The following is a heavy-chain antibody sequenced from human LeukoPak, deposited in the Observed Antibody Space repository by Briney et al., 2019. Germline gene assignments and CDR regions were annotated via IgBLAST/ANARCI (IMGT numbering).Heavy chain of an antibody. Sequence: SETLSLTCTVSGGSISSSSYYWGWIRQPPGKGLEWIGSIYYSGSTYYNPSLKSRVTISVDTSKNQFSLKLSSVTAADTAVYYCARGWIAAADDSTYYYYYGMDVWGKGTTVTVSS. V-gene: IGHV4-39*07. D-gene: IGHD6-13*01. J-gene: IGHJ6*04. CDR1: GGSISSSSYY. CDR3: ARGWIAAADDSTYYYYYGMDV. CDR2: IYYSGST.